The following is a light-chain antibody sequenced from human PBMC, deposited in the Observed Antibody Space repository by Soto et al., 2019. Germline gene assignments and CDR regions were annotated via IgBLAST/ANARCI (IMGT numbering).Light chain of an antibody. CDR3: QQYCRPPQT. CDR2: GAA. Sequence: EIVLTQSPGTLSLSPGERATLSCRASQSVDSSYLAWYQQKPGQAPRLLIYGAASRAAGISDRFSGSGSGTDFSLTISRLDPEDSAVSYCQQYCRPPQTFGQGTKVEI. CDR1: QSVDSSY. J-gene: IGKJ1*01. V-gene: IGKV3-20*01.